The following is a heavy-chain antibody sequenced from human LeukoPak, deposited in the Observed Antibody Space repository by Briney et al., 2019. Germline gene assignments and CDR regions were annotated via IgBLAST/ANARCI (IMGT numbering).Heavy chain of an antibody. V-gene: IGHV3-30*18. J-gene: IGHJ4*02. CDR3: AKDLNGPFDY. Sequence: GGSLRLSCAASGFTFSRYGMHWVRQAPGKGLEWVAVISYGGSNKYCADSVKGRFTISRDNSKNTLHLQMNSLRAEDTAVYYCAKDLNGPFDYWGQGTLVTVSS. CDR1: GFTFSRYG. CDR2: ISYGGSNK.